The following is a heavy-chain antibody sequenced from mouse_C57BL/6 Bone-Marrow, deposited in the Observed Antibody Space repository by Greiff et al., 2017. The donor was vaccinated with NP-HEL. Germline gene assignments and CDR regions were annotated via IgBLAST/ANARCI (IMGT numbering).Heavy chain of an antibody. J-gene: IGHJ3*01. Sequence: QVQLQQSGAELVRPGTSVKVSCKASGYAFTNYLIEWVKQRPGQGLEWIGVINPGSGGTNYNEKFKGKATLTADKSSSTAYMQLSSLTSEDSAVYFCARAGAPLAYWGQGTLFTVSA. V-gene: IGHV1-54*01. CDR1: GYAFTNYL. CDR3: ARAGAPLAY. CDR2: INPGSGGT.